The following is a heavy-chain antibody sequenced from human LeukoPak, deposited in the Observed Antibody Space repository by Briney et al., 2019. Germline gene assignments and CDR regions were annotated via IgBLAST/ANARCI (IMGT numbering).Heavy chain of an antibody. J-gene: IGHJ4*02. CDR1: GFTFSSYA. D-gene: IGHD5-18*01. CDR2: ISGSGGST. Sequence: GGSLRLSCAASGFTFSSYAMSWGRQAPGKGLEWVSAISGSGGSTYYADSVKGRFTISRDNSKNTLYLQMNSLRAEDTAVYYCAKGGEIQLWFGSFDYWGQGTLVTVSS. CDR3: AKGGEIQLWFGSFDY. V-gene: IGHV3-23*01.